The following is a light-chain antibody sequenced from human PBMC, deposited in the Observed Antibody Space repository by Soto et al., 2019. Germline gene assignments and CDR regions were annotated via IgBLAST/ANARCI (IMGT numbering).Light chain of an antibody. Sequence: QSVLTQPASVSGSPGQSITISCTGPSSDIGGYNYVSWYHQHPGKAPKLLIYGVTHRPSGVSNLFSGSKSGNTASLTISALQAEDETDYYCSSYVTSSTLGVFGTGTKATVL. J-gene: IGLJ1*01. CDR3: SSYVTSSTLGV. V-gene: IGLV2-14*01. CDR1: SSDIGGYNY. CDR2: GVT.